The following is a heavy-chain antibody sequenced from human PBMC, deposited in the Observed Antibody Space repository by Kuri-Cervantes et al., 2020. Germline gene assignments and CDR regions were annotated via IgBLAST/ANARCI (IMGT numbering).Heavy chain of an antibody. CDR3: AKDLSFEVTPAEYFQH. V-gene: IGHV3-23*01. CDR2: ISGSGGST. D-gene: IGHD4-11*01. CDR1: GFTFDDYA. J-gene: IGHJ1*01. Sequence: GGSLRLSCAASGFTFDDYAMHWVRQAPGKGLEWVSAISGSGGSTYYADSVKGRFTISRDNSKNTLYLQMNSLRAEDTAVYYCAKDLSFEVTPAEYFQHWGQGTLVTVSS.